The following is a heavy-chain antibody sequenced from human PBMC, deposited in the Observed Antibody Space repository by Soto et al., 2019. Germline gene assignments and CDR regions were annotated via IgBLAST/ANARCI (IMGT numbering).Heavy chain of an antibody. CDR1: GFTFDDYA. CDR2: ISWNSGSI. V-gene: IGHV3-9*01. D-gene: IGHD3-9*01. CDR3: AKDGGRGSVNYDILTGPATTPYYYGMDV. J-gene: IGHJ6*02. Sequence: EVQLVESGGGLVQPGRSLRLSCAASGFTFDDYAMHWVRQAPGKGLEWVSGISWNSGSIGYADSVKGRFTISRDNAKHALYLQMNSLRAEDTALYYCAKDGGRGSVNYDILTGPATTPYYYGMDVWGQGTTVTVSS.